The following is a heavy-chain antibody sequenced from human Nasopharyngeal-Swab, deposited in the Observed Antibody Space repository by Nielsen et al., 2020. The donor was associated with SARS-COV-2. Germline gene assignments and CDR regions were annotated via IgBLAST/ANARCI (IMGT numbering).Heavy chain of an antibody. CDR2: IKQDGSEK. CDR3: ARHYDYVWGSYRPFDC. Sequence: GGSLRLSCAASGFTFSSYWMSWVRQAPGKGLEWVANIKQDGSEKYYVDSVKGRFTISRDNAKNSLYLQMNSLRAEDTAVYYCARHYDYVWGSYRPFDCGGQGTLVSVSP. V-gene: IGHV3-7*01. J-gene: IGHJ4*02. CDR1: GFTFSSYW. D-gene: IGHD3-16*02.